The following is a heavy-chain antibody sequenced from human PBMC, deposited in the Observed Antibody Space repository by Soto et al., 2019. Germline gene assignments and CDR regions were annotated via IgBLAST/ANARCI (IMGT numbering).Heavy chain of an antibody. D-gene: IGHD2-2*01. CDR2: ISAYNGNT. V-gene: IGHV1-18*04. CDR1: GYTFTSYG. CDR3: ARDHRDDIVLVPAALYYYYGMDV. J-gene: IGHJ6*02. Sequence: QVQLVQSGAEVKKPGASVKVSCKASGYTFTSYGISWVRQAPGQGLEWMGWISAYNGNTNYSQKLQGRVTMTTDTSTSTAHMELRSLRSDDTAVYYCARDHRDDIVLVPAALYYYYGMDVWGQGTTVTVSS.